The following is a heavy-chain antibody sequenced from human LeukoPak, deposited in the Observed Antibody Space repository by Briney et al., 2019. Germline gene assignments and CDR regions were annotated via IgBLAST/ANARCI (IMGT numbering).Heavy chain of an antibody. J-gene: IGHJ6*02. CDR1: GYTFTGYY. V-gene: IGHV1-2*04. CDR2: INPNSGGT. D-gene: IGHD6-13*01. Sequence: ASVKVSCKASGYTFTGYYMHWVRQAPGQGLEWMGWINPNSGGTNYAQKFQSWVTMTRDTSISTAYMELSRLRSDDTAVYYCARDWVAAAGPYYYYYGMDVWGQGTTVTVSS. CDR3: ARDWVAAAGPYYYYYGMDV.